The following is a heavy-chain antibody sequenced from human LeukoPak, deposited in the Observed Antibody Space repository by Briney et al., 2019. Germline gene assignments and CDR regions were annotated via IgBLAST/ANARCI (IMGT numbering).Heavy chain of an antibody. V-gene: IGHV3-11*01. Sequence: GGSLRLSCAASGFTFSDYYMSWIRQAPGKGLEWVSYIISSGSTIYCADSVKGRFTISRDNAKNSLYLQMNSLRAEDTAVYYCARERLLWFGEPEGSDYWGQGTLVTVSS. J-gene: IGHJ4*02. CDR1: GFTFSDYY. CDR3: ARERLLWFGEPEGSDY. CDR2: IISSGSTI. D-gene: IGHD3-10*01.